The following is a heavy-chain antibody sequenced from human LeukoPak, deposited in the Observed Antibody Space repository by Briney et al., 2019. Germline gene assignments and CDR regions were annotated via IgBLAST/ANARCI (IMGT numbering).Heavy chain of an antibody. CDR1: GFTLSSYA. CDR3: ARAPVTSCRGAFCYSFDY. J-gene: IGHJ4*02. CDR2: TSSSDSGK. Sequence: GGSLRLSCVVSGFTLSSYAMSWVRQAPGKGLEWVAATSSSDSGKYHADSVRGRFTVSRDNSRNTLYLKMNRLRAGDAAVDYGARAPVTSCRGAFCYSFDYWGPGILVTVSS. V-gene: IGHV3-23*01. D-gene: IGHD2-15*01.